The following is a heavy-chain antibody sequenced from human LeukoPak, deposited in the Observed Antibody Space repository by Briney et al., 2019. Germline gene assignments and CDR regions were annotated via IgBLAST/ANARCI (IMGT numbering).Heavy chain of an antibody. CDR3: ARDREPYCTGGTCYSTGDY. D-gene: IGHD2-15*01. V-gene: IGHV3-21*06. Sequence: PGGSLRLSCAASGFTFSSCSMNWVRQAPGKGLEGVSSISSSGSYIYYADSVRGRFTISRDNAENSLYLQMNSLRAEDTAVYYCARDREPYCTGGTCYSTGDYWGQGTLVTVSS. CDR2: ISSSGSYI. J-gene: IGHJ4*02. CDR1: GFTFSSCS.